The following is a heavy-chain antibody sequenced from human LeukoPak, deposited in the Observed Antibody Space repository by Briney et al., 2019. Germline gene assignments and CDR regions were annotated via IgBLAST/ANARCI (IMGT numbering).Heavy chain of an antibody. J-gene: IGHJ4*02. CDR1: GFTFSSYS. CDR3: ARVSYGDYGTFDY. V-gene: IGHV3-48*04. CDR2: ISSSSSTI. D-gene: IGHD4-17*01. Sequence: GGSLRLSCAASGFTFSSYSMNWVRRAPGKGLEWVSYISSSSSTIYYADSVKGRFTISRDSAKNSLYLQMNSLRAEDTAVYYCARVSYGDYGTFDYWGQGTLVTVSS.